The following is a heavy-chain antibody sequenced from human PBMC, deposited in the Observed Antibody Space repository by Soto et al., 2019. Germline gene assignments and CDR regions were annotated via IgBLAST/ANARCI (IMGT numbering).Heavy chain of an antibody. J-gene: IGHJ6*02. CDR3: ATCHMTRGSSGGTSGMDV. D-gene: IGHD6-19*01. CDR2: ISSSSSYI. V-gene: IGHV3-21*01. CDR1: GFTFSSYS. Sequence: EVQLVESGGGLVKPGGSLRLSCAASGFTFSSYSMKWVRQAPGKGLEWVSSISSSSSYIYYADSVKGRFTISRDNAKNSLYLQMSSLRAEDTAVYYCATCHMTRGSSGGTSGMDVWGQGTTVTVSS.